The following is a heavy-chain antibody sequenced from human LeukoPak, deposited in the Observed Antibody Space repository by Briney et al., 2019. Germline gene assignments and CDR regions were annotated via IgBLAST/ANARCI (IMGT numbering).Heavy chain of an antibody. CDR2: TYYRSKWYN. CDR3: AREATSEPYQLWEAFDI. D-gene: IGHD2-2*01. CDR1: GDSVSSNSAA. J-gene: IGHJ3*02. V-gene: IGHV6-1*01. Sequence: SQTLSLTCAISGDSVSSNSAAWNWIRQSPSRGLEWLGRTYYRSKWYNDCAVSVKSRITINPDTSKNQFSLQLNSVTPEDTAVYYCAREATSEPYQLWEAFDIWGQGTMVTVSS.